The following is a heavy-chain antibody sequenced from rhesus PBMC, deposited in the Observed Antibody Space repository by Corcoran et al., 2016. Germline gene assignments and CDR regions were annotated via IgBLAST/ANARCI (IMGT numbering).Heavy chain of an antibody. D-gene: IGHD3-3*01. Sequence: QVQLVQSGAEVKKPGASVKPSCKVSGYTFSIYAISWVRQAPGPGLEWMGGIIPLVGITNYAQKFQGRVTITADTSTSTAYMELSSLRSEDTAVYYCARGQSGYNFWSGYYTGDYWGQGVLVTVSS. V-gene: IGHV1-151*01. CDR1: GYTFSIYA. CDR3: ARGQSGYNFWSGYYTGDY. CDR2: IIPLVGIT. J-gene: IGHJ4*01.